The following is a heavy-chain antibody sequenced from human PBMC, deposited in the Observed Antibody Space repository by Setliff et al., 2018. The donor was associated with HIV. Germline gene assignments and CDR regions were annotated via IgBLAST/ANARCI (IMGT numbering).Heavy chain of an antibody. V-gene: IGHV3-23*01. CDR1: GFTFSSYA. CDR2: ISGSGDNT. J-gene: IGHJ5*02. Sequence: GSLRLSCVASGFTFSSYAMYWVRQVPGKGLAWVSAISGSGDNTYYADSVKGRFTLSRDNSKKMLYLQMNSLGAEDTAVYYCAKCGGTCWHNFFGPWGQGTLVTVSS. CDR3: AKCGGTCWHNFFGP. D-gene: IGHD2-15*01.